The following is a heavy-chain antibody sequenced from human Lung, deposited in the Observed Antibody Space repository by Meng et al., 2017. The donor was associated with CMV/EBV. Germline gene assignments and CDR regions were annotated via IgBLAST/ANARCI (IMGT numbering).Heavy chain of an antibody. Sequence: QLHLQESGPGLVKPSQTLSLTCTVTGGSISSGGYYWSWIRQPAGKGLEWIGRINTSGSINYNPSLKSRVTISVDTSKNQFSLRLSSVAATDTAVYFCATTSFNYGSGTLDYWGRGTLVTVSS. CDR2: INTSGSI. J-gene: IGHJ4*02. V-gene: IGHV4-61*02. CDR1: GGSISSGGYY. D-gene: IGHD3-10*01. CDR3: ATTSFNYGSGTLDY.